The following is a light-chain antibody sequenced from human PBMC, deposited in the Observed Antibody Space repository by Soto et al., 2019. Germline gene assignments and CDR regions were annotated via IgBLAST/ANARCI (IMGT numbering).Light chain of an antibody. CDR3: QQYGSSGWT. Sequence: EIALTQSPGTLSSSPGERATLSCRASQSVSSSFLAWYQQRPGQAPTLLIEGASSRATGIPDRFSGSGSGTDFTLTISRLEPEDFAVYYCQQYGSSGWTFGQGTKV. J-gene: IGKJ1*01. CDR2: GAS. CDR1: QSVSSSF. V-gene: IGKV3-20*01.